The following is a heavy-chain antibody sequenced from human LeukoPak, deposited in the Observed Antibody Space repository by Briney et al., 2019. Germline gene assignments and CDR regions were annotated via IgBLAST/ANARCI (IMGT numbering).Heavy chain of an antibody. CDR2: ISLGTNDT. J-gene: IGHJ4*02. Sequence: GGSLRLSCAASGFTFSNCAMSWVRQAPGKGLEWVSGISLGTNDTYYADSVKGRFTISRDNSRTTLYLQMNSLRAEDTAVYYCAKRLLYSYGPGFDYWGQGTLVTVSS. CDR1: GFTFSNCA. D-gene: IGHD5-18*01. V-gene: IGHV3-23*01. CDR3: AKRLLYSYGPGFDY.